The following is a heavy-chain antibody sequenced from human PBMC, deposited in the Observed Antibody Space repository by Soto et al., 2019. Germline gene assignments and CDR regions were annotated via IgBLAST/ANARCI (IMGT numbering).Heavy chain of an antibody. Sequence: PGESLKISCKGSGYSFTSYWISWVRQMPGKGLEWMGRIDPSDSYTNYSPSFQGHVTISADKSISTAYLQWSSLKASDTAMYYCARLIGDVLTGYTYYGMDVWGQGTTVTVS. CDR3: ARLIGDVLTGYTYYGMDV. CDR2: IDPSDSYT. J-gene: IGHJ6*02. CDR1: GYSFTSYW. V-gene: IGHV5-10-1*01. D-gene: IGHD3-9*01.